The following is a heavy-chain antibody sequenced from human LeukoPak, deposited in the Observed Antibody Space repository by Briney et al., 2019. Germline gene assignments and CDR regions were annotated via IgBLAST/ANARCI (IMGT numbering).Heavy chain of an antibody. CDR2: IESDGTST. D-gene: IGHD1-26*01. Sequence: GGSLRLSCAASGFTFSNYWMHWVRQAPGKGLVWVSRIESDGTSTRYTGSVKGRFTISRDNAENTLYLQMNSLRAEDTALYYCAKAWSGSYFYFDYWGQGTLVTVSS. CDR1: GFTFSNYW. CDR3: AKAWSGSYFYFDY. J-gene: IGHJ4*02. V-gene: IGHV3-74*01.